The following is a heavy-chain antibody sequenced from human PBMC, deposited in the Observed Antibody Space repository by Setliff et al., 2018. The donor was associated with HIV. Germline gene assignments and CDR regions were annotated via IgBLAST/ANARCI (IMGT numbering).Heavy chain of an antibody. CDR2: VFHSGSA. D-gene: IGHD3-10*01. CDR3: ARAPGSVSVFLDS. Sequence: NPSETLSLTCAVSGASISSGSWWTWVRQPPGKGLEWIGEVFHSGSATYNPSLKSRVTISVGTSKNQFSLKVNSVTAADTAMYYCARAPGSVSVFLDSWGQGTLVTVSS. V-gene: IGHV4-4*02. CDR1: GASISSGSW. J-gene: IGHJ4*02.